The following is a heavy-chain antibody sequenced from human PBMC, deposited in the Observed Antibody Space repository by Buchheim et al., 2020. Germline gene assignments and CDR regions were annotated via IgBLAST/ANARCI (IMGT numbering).Heavy chain of an antibody. D-gene: IGHD3-10*01. CDR1: GFTFSSYA. CDR2: ISYDGSNK. J-gene: IGHJ4*02. V-gene: IGHV3-30-3*01. CDR3: AKDQGWGVIPPSHFDY. Sequence: QVQLVESGGGVVQPGRSLRLSCAASGFTFSSYAMHWVRQAPGKGLEGVAVISYDGSNKYYADSVKGRFTISRANYKKKLYLQMNSLRAEDTAVYYCAKDQGWGVIPPSHFDYWGQGTL.